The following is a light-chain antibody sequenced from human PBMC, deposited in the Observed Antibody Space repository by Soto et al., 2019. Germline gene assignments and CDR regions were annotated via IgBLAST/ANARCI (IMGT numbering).Light chain of an antibody. CDR3: QQDGTSP. CDR2: DAS. J-gene: IGKJ5*01. CDR1: QSVRTY. V-gene: IGKV3-20*01. Sequence: EIILMPSQATMSLYPGERPDLACTASQSVRTYVAWYQQKPGQAPILLNYDASNGATGIPARFSGSGSGTDFPLTISRLDPDDVAVYYYQQDGTSPFGQGTRLDIK.